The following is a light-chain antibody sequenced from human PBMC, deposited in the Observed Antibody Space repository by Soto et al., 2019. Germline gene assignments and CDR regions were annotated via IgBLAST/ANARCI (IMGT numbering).Light chain of an antibody. CDR2: EVS. CDR1: SIDVGGYNY. J-gene: IGLJ1*01. Sequence: QSALTQPASVSGSPGQSITISCTGTSIDVGGYNYVSWHQQHPGKAPKLMIFEVSYRPSGVSDRFSGSKSGNTASLTISGLQADDEADYYCSSNTRSSLYVFGTGTQLTVL. V-gene: IGLV2-14*01. CDR3: SSNTRSSLYV.